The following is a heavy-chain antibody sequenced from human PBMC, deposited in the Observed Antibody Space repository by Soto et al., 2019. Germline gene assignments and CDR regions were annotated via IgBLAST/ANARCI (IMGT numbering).Heavy chain of an antibody. J-gene: IGHJ3*02. V-gene: IGHV4-59*01. CDR2: IYSSGST. D-gene: IGHD4-17*01. CDR1: GSSISSYY. CDR3: ARGDYGDYDNAFDI. Sequence: PSETLWLPWTVAGSSISSYYWSWIRPPPGKGLERIGSIYSSGSTHYNPSLKSRVTISVDTSKNQFSLKLSSVTAADTAVYYCARGDYGDYDNAFDIWGQGTMGTVSS.